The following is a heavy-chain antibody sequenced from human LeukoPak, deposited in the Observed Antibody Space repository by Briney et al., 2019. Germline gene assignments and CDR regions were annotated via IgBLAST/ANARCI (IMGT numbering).Heavy chain of an antibody. CDR1: GYTFTGYY. CDR2: INPNSGGT. Sequence: ASVKVSCKASGYTFTGYYMHWVRQAPGQGREWMGWINPNSGGTNYAQKFQGRVTMTRDTSISTAYMELSRLRSDDTALYYCARLSGSGSQYYFDYWGQGTLVTVSS. CDR3: ARLSGSGSQYYFDY. V-gene: IGHV1-2*02. D-gene: IGHD3-10*01. J-gene: IGHJ4*02.